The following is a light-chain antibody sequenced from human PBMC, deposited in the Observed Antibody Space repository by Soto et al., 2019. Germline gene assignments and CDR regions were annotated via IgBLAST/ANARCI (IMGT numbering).Light chain of an antibody. CDR2: DAS. V-gene: IGKV3-11*01. CDR3: QQRTNWPPWT. J-gene: IGKJ1*01. CDR1: QSVDVY. Sequence: EIVLTQSPATLSLSPGERATLSCRASQSVDVYLAGYQQKPGQAPRLLIYDASNRATGIPARFSGSGSGTDFTLTISSLEPEDFAVYYCQQRTNWPPWTFGQGTKVEIK.